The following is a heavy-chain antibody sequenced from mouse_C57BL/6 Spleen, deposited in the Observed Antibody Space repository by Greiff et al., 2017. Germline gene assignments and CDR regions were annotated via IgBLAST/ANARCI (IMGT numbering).Heavy chain of an antibody. CDR1: GFTFSSYA. J-gene: IGHJ4*01. Sequence: EVQVVESGGGLVKPGGSLKLSCAASGFTFSSYAMSWVRQTPEKRLEWVATISDGGSYTYYPDNVKGRFTISRDNAKNNLYLQMSHLKSEDTAMYYCARDGLYGSRGTYYAMDYWGQGTSVTVSS. D-gene: IGHD1-1*01. CDR2: ISDGGSYT. CDR3: ARDGLYGSRGTYYAMDY. V-gene: IGHV5-4*01.